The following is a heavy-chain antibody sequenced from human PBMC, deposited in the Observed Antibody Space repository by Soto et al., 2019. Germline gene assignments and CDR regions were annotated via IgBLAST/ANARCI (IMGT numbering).Heavy chain of an antibody. Sequence: QVQLVQSGAEVKKPGASVKVSCKASGYTFTSYGISWVRQAPGQGLEWMGWISAYNGNTNDAQKLQGRVTRTTDTSTSTAYMELRSLRSDDTAVYYCAREHDYGDYVGYYYYGMDVWGQGTTVTVSS. J-gene: IGHJ6*02. CDR3: AREHDYGDYVGYYYYGMDV. CDR2: ISAYNGNT. CDR1: GYTFTSYG. V-gene: IGHV1-18*01. D-gene: IGHD4-17*01.